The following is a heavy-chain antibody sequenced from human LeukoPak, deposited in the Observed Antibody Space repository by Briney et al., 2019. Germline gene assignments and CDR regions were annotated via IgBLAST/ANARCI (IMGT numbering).Heavy chain of an antibody. V-gene: IGHV3-30*02. J-gene: IGHJ3*02. D-gene: IGHD3-22*01. Sequence: PGGSLRLSCAASGFTFSSYGMHWVRQAPGKGLEWVAFIRYDGSNKYYADSVKGRFTISRDNSKNTLYLQMNSLRAEDTAVYYCARGGFTQTYYDSSGSYDAFDIWGQGTMVTVSS. CDR2: IRYDGSNK. CDR3: ARGGFTQTYYDSSGSYDAFDI. CDR1: GFTFSSYG.